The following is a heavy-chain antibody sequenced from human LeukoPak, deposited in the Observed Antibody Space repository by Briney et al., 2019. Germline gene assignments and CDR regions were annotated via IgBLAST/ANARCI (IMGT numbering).Heavy chain of an antibody. J-gene: IGHJ5*02. V-gene: IGHV3-30*01. CDR3: ARGVAASLKYNWFDP. Sequence: GGSLRLSCAASGFTFSSYAMHWVRQAPGKGLEWVAVISYDGSNKHYADSVKGRFTISRDNSKNTLYLQMNSLRAEDTAVYYCARGVAASLKYNWFDPWGQGTLVTASS. CDR1: GFTFSSYA. CDR2: ISYDGSNK. D-gene: IGHD6-13*01.